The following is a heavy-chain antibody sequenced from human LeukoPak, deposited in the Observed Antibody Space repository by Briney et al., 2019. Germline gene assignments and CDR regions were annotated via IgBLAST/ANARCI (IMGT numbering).Heavy chain of an antibody. D-gene: IGHD6-6*01. J-gene: IGHJ4*02. CDR1: GYAFTGYY. CDR2: INPNSGGT. Sequence: ASVKVSCKASGYAFTGYYMHWVRQAPGQGLEWMGWINPNSGGTKYAQKFQGRVTMTRDTSISTAYMELSRLRSDDTAVYYCAFFEYSSSSSHYWGQGTLVTVSS. V-gene: IGHV1-2*02. CDR3: AFFEYSSSSSHY.